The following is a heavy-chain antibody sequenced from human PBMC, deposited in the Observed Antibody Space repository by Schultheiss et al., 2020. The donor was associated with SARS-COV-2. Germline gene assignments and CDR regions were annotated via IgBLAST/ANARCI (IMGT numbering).Heavy chain of an antibody. Sequence: GGSLRLSCAASGFTFSSYAMHWVRQAPGKGLEWVADIKCDGSEKYYVDSVKGRLTISRDNAKNSLYLQVNSLRAEDMTVYYCAREGGQPVAGYFDYWGQGTLVTVSS. CDR1: GFTFSSYA. D-gene: IGHD6-19*01. J-gene: IGHJ4*02. CDR2: IKCDGSEK. CDR3: AREGGQPVAGYFDY. V-gene: IGHV3-52*01.